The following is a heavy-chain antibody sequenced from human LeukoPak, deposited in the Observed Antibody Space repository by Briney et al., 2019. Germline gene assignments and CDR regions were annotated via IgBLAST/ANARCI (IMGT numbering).Heavy chain of an antibody. CDR3: VKDGNSAGWYYYFDY. CDR1: GFTFSSYA. D-gene: IGHD6-13*01. V-gene: IGHV3-64D*06. CDR2: FRSIGGST. Sequence: GESLRLSCSASGFTFSSYAMHWVRQAPGKGLEYVSGFRSIGGSTNYADSVKGRFTISRDNSKNTVYLQMSSLRAEDTAVYYCVKDGNSAGWYYYFDYWGQGTLVSVSS. J-gene: IGHJ4*02.